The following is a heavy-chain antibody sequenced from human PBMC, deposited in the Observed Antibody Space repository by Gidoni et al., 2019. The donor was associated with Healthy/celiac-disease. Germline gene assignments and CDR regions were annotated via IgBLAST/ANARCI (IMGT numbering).Heavy chain of an antibody. Sequence: EVQLVESGGGLIQPGGSLRLACAASGFTVSSNYMSWVSQAPGKGLEWVSVIYSGGSTYYADSVKGRFTSSRDNSKNTLYLQMNSLRAEDTAVYYCARDLRTPFDYWGQGTLVTVSS. CDR3: ARDLRTPFDY. J-gene: IGHJ4*02. D-gene: IGHD1-1*01. CDR1: GFTVSSNY. V-gene: IGHV3-53*01. CDR2: IYSGGST.